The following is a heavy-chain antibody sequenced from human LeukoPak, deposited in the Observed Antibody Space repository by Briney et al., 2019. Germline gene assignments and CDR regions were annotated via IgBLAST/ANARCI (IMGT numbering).Heavy chain of an antibody. CDR2: IYTSGST. Sequence: SETLSLTCTVSGGSISSYYWSWIRQPAGKGLEWIGRIYTSGSTNYNPSLKSRVTMSVDTSKNQFSLKLSSVTAADTAVYYCARDNVAGSSTRPYYYYYMDVWGKGTTVTISS. V-gene: IGHV4-4*07. J-gene: IGHJ6*03. CDR3: ARDNVAGSSTRPYYYYYMDV. D-gene: IGHD2-2*01. CDR1: GGSISSYY.